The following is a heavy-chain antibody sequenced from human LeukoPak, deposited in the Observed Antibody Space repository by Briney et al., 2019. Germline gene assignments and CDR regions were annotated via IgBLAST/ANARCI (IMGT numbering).Heavy chain of an antibody. CDR1: GFTFSSYW. CDR2: INSDGSST. D-gene: IGHD6-13*01. CDR3: ARASDQQLVSPRY. V-gene: IGHV3-74*01. J-gene: IGHJ4*02. Sequence: GGSLRLSCAASGFTFSSYWMHWVRQAPGKGLVWVSRINSDGSSTSYADSVEGRFTISRDNAKNTLFLQMNSLRTQDTAVYYCARASDQQLVSPRYWGQGTLVTVSS.